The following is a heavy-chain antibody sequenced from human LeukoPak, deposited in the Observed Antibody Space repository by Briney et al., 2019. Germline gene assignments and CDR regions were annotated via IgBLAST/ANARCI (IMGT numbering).Heavy chain of an antibody. CDR2: INPNSGGT. V-gene: IGHV1-2*02. CDR3: ARDYESVVVVAARWYFDY. J-gene: IGHJ4*02. Sequence: ASVKVSCKASGYTFTGYYMHWVRQAPGQGLEWMGWINPNSGGTNYAQKFQGRVTMTRDTSISTAYMELSSLRPDDTAVYYCARDYESVVVVAARWYFDYWGQGTLVTVSS. CDR1: GYTFTGYY. D-gene: IGHD2-15*01.